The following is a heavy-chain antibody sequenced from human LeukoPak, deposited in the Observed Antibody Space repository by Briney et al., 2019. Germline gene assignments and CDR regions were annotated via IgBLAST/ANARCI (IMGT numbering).Heavy chain of an antibody. CDR2: IYPGDSDN. J-gene: IGHJ6*02. CDR3: ARSDQLRWFGEPRRPFYYGMDV. V-gene: IGHV5-51*01. D-gene: IGHD3-10*01. CDR1: GYSFTDYW. Sequence: GESLNISCQTAGYSFTDYWIGWVRQMPGKGLEWMGIIYPGDSDNRYSPSFQGQVTISADKSIRTAYLQWSLKASDTAIYYCARSDQLRWFGEPRRPFYYGMDVWGQGTTVTVS.